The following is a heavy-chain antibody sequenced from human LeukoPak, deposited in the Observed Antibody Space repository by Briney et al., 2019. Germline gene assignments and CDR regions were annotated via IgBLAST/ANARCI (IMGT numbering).Heavy chain of an antibody. V-gene: IGHV3-48*01. CDR3: ARDYKFAFDN. J-gene: IGHJ4*02. D-gene: IGHD1-1*01. Sequence: GGSLRLSCAASGFPFSDYSMNWVRQAPGKGLEWISHVGIDSGNTHYADSVKGRFTISADKAKNSLVLQMNSLRVEDTAVYYCARDYKFAFDNWGQGTLVTVSS. CDR1: GFPFSDYS. CDR2: VGIDSGNT.